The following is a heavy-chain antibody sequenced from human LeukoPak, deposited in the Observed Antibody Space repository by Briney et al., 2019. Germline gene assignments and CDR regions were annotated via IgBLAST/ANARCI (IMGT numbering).Heavy chain of an antibody. CDR1: GFTFSSYE. CDR2: ISSSGSTI. D-gene: IGHD1-26*01. J-gene: IGHJ4*02. Sequence: GGSLRLSCAASGFTFSSYEMNWVRQAPGKGLEWVSYISSSGSTIYYAGSVKGRFTISRDNAKNSLYLQMNSLRAEDTAVYYCARDLGVYSGSYFGYWGQGTLVTVSS. CDR3: ARDLGVYSGSYFGY. V-gene: IGHV3-48*03.